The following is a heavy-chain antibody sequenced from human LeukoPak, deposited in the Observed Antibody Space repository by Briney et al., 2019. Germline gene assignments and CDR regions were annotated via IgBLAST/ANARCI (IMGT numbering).Heavy chain of an antibody. CDR2: IYTSGSA. D-gene: IGHD2-2*01. CDR3: ARVYCTSTSCYEVY. CDR1: GGSISSYY. J-gene: IGHJ4*02. V-gene: IGHV4-4*07. Sequence: SETLSLTCTVSGGSISSYYWSWIRQPAGKGLEWIGHIYTSGSANYNPSLKSRVTISVNTSKNQFSLKLSSVTAADTAVYYCARVYCTSTSCYEVYWGQGTLVTVSS.